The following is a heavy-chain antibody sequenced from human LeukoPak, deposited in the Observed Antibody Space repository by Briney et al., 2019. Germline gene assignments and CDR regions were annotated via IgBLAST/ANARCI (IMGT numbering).Heavy chain of an antibody. D-gene: IGHD3-22*01. Sequence: GGSLRLPCAASGFTFSSYWMSWVRQAPGKGLEWVANIKQDGSEKYYVDSVKGRFTISRDNAKNSLYLQMNSLRAEDTAVYYCARDPAPGWLSSLDYYGMDVWGQGTTVTVSS. CDR3: ARDPAPGWLSSLDYYGMDV. V-gene: IGHV3-7*01. CDR1: GFTFSSYW. CDR2: IKQDGSEK. J-gene: IGHJ6*02.